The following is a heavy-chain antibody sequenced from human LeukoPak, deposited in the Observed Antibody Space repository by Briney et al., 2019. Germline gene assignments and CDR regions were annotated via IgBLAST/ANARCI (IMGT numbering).Heavy chain of an antibody. CDR2: IIGRGAST. CDR3: AKENGYKYYFDY. V-gene: IGHV3-23*01. CDR1: GFTLSSYG. J-gene: IGHJ4*02. D-gene: IGHD5-24*01. Sequence: RGSLTLSCAAAGFTLSSYGMSCVRQAPGKGREWDSAIIGRGASTYHADSVKGRFTISRDNSKTTLYLQMNSLRAEDTAVYYCAKENGYKYYFDYWGQGTLVTVSS.